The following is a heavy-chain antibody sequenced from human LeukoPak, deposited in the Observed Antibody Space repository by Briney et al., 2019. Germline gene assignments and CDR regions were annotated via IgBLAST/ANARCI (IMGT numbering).Heavy chain of an antibody. CDR2: ISGRSGST. D-gene: IGHD2-21*01. CDR1: GFTFSSYA. V-gene: IGHV3-23*01. J-gene: IGHJ4*02. Sequence: GGSLRLSCAASGFTFSSYAMSWVRQAPGKGLEWVSGISGRSGSTDYADSVKGRFTISRDNSKNTLYLQMNSLRVEDTALYYCAKDRAYGQFLWGNDYWGQGTLVTVSS. CDR3: AKDRAYGQFLWGNDY.